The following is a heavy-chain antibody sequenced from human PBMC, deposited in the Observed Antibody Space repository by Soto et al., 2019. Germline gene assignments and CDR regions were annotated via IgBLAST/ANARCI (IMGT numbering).Heavy chain of an antibody. CDR1: GFSFNDAW. Sequence: EVRLVESGGGLVRPGGSLRLSCAASGFSFNDAWMNWVRQAPGEGLEWVARIKSKTDGGTTDYTAPVKGRFTISRDDSKNPLYLQMNSLKTEDTAVYYCTTDVPFKIVVVPPDYYGMDVWGQGTTVTVSS. D-gene: IGHD2-2*01. CDR2: IKSKTDGGTT. J-gene: IGHJ6*02. CDR3: TTDVPFKIVVVPPDYYGMDV. V-gene: IGHV3-15*07.